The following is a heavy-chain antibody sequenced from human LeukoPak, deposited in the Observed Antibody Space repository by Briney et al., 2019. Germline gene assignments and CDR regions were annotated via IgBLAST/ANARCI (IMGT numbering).Heavy chain of an antibody. CDR1: GFPFSSYW. CDR2: VNGDGSST. Sequence: GGSLRLSCAASGFPFSSYWMHWVRQAPGKGLEWVSRVNGDGSSTTYADSAKGRFTISRDNAKNTLYLQMNSLRVEDTAVYYCAVKGGYNDLDAPFDYWGPGTLVTVSS. CDR3: AVKGGYNDLDAPFDY. D-gene: IGHD5-12*01. J-gene: IGHJ4*02. V-gene: IGHV3-74*01.